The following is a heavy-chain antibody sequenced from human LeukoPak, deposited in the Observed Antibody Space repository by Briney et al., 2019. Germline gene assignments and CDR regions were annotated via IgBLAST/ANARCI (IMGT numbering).Heavy chain of an antibody. CDR1: GGSISNKY. D-gene: IGHD6-13*01. Sequence: NSSETLSLTCTVSGGSISNKYWGWIRQPPGKGLEWIGSIYYSGSTYYNPSLKSRVTISVDTSKNQFSLKLSSVTAADTAVYYCARDLVLIAAAEGEGWFDPWGQGTLVTVSS. V-gene: IGHV4-39*07. J-gene: IGHJ5*02. CDR2: IYYSGST. CDR3: ARDLVLIAAAEGEGWFDP.